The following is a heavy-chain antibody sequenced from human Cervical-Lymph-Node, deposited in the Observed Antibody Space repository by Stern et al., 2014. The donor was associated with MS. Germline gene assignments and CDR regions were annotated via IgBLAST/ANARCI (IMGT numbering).Heavy chain of an antibody. CDR1: GYTFTYYA. CDR3: ARDDDYTRRAIDY. J-gene: IGHJ4*02. CDR2: INPYNGNT. Sequence: QVQLVQSGAEVKKPGASVNVSCKTSGYTFTYYAISWIRQAPGQGLEWVGWINPYNGNTTFVQKRQGRVAMATDTSTSTAYMELRSLRSDDTAVYYCARDDDYTRRAIDYWGQGTLVTVSS. D-gene: IGHD4-11*01. V-gene: IGHV1-18*01.